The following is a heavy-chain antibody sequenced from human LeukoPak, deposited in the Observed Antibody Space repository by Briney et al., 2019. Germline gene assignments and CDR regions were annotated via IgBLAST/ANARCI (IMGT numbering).Heavy chain of an antibody. J-gene: IGHJ4*02. CDR1: GFTFSSYA. CDR2: ISYDGSNK. D-gene: IGHD4-11*01. Sequence: GGSLRLSRAASGFTFSSYAMHWVRQAPGKGLEWVAVISYDGSNKYYADSVKGRFTISRDNSKNTLYLQMNSLRAEDTAVYYCARDRGYSNSLDYWGQGTLVTVSS. CDR3: ARDRGYSNSLDY. V-gene: IGHV3-30-3*01.